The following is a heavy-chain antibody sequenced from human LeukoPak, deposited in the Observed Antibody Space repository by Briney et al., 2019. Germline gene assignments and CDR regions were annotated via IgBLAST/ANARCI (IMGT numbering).Heavy chain of an antibody. Sequence: ASVKVSCKASGYTFTGHYMHWLRQAPGQGLEWMGRINPNSGGTNYAQKFQGRVTITRDTSISTAYMELSRLRSDDTAVYYCARDSSGDYYFDYWGQGTLVTVSS. CDR3: ARDSSGDYYFDY. CDR2: INPNSGGT. CDR1: GYTFTGHY. J-gene: IGHJ4*02. D-gene: IGHD2-21*02. V-gene: IGHV1-2*06.